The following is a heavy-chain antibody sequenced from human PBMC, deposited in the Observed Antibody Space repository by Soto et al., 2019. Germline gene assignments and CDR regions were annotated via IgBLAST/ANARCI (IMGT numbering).Heavy chain of an antibody. V-gene: IGHV4-39*07. CDR3: ARRWGTSFDF. Sequence: PSETLSLTCTVSCDSITTNSYFWAWIRQPPGKGLEWIGSIYYSGSTNYNPSLKSRVTISVDTSKNQFSLKVSSVTAADTAVYYCARRWGTSFDFWGQGTLVTVSS. D-gene: IGHD7-27*01. CDR1: CDSITTNSYF. CDR2: IYYSGST. J-gene: IGHJ4*02.